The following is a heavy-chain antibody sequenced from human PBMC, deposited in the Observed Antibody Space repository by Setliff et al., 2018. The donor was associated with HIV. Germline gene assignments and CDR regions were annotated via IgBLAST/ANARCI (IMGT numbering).Heavy chain of an antibody. V-gene: IGHV4-38-2*01. D-gene: IGHD2-21*02. CDR2: LHHSGTT. CDR1: GYSISSGYY. J-gene: IGHJ6*03. Sequence: SETLSLTCAVSGYSISSGYYWGWIRQPPGKGLEWIGTLHHSGTTYYNPSLKSRVTISTGTSNNQFSLTLSSVTAADTAVYYCARGVLITKRVTQTGGYYYYTDVWGKGTTVTVSS. CDR3: ARGVLITKRVTQTGGYYYYTDV.